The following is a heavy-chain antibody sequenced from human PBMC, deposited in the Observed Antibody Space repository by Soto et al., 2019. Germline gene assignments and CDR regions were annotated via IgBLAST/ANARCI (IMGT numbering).Heavy chain of an antibody. CDR3: AKDSAVSPYCFAN. J-gene: IGHJ4*02. V-gene: IGHV3-23*01. D-gene: IGHD4-17*01. CDR2: ISGSGGST. CDR1: GFTFSSYA. Sequence: EVQLLESGGGLVQPGGSLRLSCAASGFTFSSYAVSWVRQAPGKGLEWVSAISGSGGSTYYADSVKGRFTISRDNXKNTLSRQMNGLRAEDTAVYYCAKDSAVSPYCFANWGQGTLVTVSS.